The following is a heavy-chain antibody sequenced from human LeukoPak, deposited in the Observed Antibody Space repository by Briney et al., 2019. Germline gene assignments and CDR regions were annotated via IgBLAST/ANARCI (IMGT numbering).Heavy chain of an antibody. Sequence: GASVKVSCKASGYTFTSYDINWVRQATGQGLEWMGGIIPIFGTANYAQKFQGRVTITTDESTSTAYMELSSLRSEDTAVYYCARDLKGDFDYWGQGTLVTVSS. J-gene: IGHJ4*02. CDR2: IIPIFGTA. V-gene: IGHV1-69*05. CDR1: GYTFTSYD. CDR3: ARDLKGDFDY. D-gene: IGHD3-16*01.